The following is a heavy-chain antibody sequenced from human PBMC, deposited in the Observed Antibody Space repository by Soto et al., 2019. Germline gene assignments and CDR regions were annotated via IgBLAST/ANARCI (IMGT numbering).Heavy chain of an antibody. V-gene: IGHV1-2*02. CDR3: GTDHELPYGDYPD. Sequence: QVQLVQSGAEVKKPGASVKVSCKASGYTFTGYYMHWVRQAPGQGLEWMGWINPNSGGTTYAQKFQGRVNMTRDTSIRTDYLEQSRLRSDDRDVYYCGTDHELPYGDYPDWGQGTLVSVSS. J-gene: IGHJ4*02. CDR1: GYTFTGYY. D-gene: IGHD4-17*01. CDR2: INPNSGGT.